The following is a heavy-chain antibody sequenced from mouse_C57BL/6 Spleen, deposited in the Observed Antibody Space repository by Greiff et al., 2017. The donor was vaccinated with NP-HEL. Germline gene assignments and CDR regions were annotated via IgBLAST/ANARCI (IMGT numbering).Heavy chain of an antibody. CDR3: ARSTAVGYFDV. D-gene: IGHD1-2*01. J-gene: IGHJ1*03. CDR1: GYTFTDYN. CDR2: INPNNGDT. Sequence: VQLQQSGPELVKPGASVKLPCTASGYTFTDYNMHWVKQRPGKSLEWIGDINPNNGDTNYNQKFKGTATLTVDTSSSTAYMQLRSLTSEDTAVYYCARSTAVGYFDVWGTGTTLTVSS. V-gene: IGHV1-18*01.